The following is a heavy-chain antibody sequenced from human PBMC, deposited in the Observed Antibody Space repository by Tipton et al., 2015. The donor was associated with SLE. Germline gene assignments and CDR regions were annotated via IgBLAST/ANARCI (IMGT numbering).Heavy chain of an antibody. J-gene: IGHJ6*03. CDR2: IYPTGNT. CDR3: ARDVMGRTTTDRGTYQYYYYMDF. D-gene: IGHD3-10*01. CDR1: GGSISSYY. Sequence: GLVKPSETLSLTCTVSGGSISSYYWSWIRQPAGKGLEWIGRIYPTGNTNYNPSLNSRVTMSVDTSKNQFSLKLSSVTAADTAIYYCARDVMGRTTTDRGTYQYYYYMDFWGKGTTVTVSS. V-gene: IGHV4-4*07.